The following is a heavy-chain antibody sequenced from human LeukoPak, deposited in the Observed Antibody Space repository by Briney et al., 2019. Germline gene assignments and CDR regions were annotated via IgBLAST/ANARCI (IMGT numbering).Heavy chain of an antibody. CDR1: GGSFSGYY. V-gene: IGHV4-34*01. CDR2: INHSGST. CDR3: ARLTAAAGTPTFDY. J-gene: IGHJ4*02. D-gene: IGHD6-13*01. Sequence: SETLSLTCAVYGGSFSGYYWSWIRQPPGKGLEWIGEINHSGSTNYNPSLKSRVTISVDTSKNQFSLKLSSVTAADTAVYYCARLTAAAGTPTFDYWGQGTLVTVSS.